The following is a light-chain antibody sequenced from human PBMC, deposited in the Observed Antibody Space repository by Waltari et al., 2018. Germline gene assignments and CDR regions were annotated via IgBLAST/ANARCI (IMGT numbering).Light chain of an antibody. J-gene: IGKJ4*01. CDR1: QSVSSSY. Sequence: EIVLTQSPGTLSLSPGERATLSCRASQSVSSSYLAWDQQKPGQAPRRLIYGASSRATGIPDRFSGSGSGTDFTLTISRLEPEDFAVYYCQQYGSSPLTFGGGTKVEIK. V-gene: IGKV3-20*01. CDR2: GAS. CDR3: QQYGSSPLT.